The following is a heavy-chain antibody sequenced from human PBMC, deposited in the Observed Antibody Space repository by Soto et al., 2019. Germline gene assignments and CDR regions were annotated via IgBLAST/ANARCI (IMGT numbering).Heavy chain of an antibody. CDR1: GGSISSSNW. J-gene: IGHJ5*02. CDR2: IYHSGST. V-gene: IGHV4-4*02. D-gene: IGHD2-2*02. CDR3: ARGIVVVTDAIWCYHWLDP. Sequence: SETLSLTCAVSGGSISSSNWWSWVRQPPGKGLEWIGEIYHSGSTNYNPSLKSRVTISVDKSKNQFSLKLSSVTAEDTAVYYCARGIVVVTDAIWCYHWLDPWGQGTMVTVYS.